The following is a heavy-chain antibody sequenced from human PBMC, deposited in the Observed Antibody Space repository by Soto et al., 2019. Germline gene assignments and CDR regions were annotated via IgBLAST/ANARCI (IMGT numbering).Heavy chain of an antibody. J-gene: IGHJ4*01. CDR1: GGSVTSGSYY. Sequence: MPSEALSLTCTVSGGSVTSGSYYWSWIRQPPGKGLEWIGYIYYSGSTNYNPSLKSRVTISVDTSKNQFSLKLSSVTAADTAVYYCARISTVVMYYFDYWGHGTLVTVSS. CDR2: IYYSGST. V-gene: IGHV4-61*01. D-gene: IGHD4-17*01. CDR3: ARISTVVMYYFDY.